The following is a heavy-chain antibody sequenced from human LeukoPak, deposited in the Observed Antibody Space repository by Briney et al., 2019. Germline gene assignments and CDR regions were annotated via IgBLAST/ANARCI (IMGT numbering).Heavy chain of an antibody. CDR1: GFTFSSYA. CDR2: ISGSGGST. D-gene: IGHD2-15*01. CDR3: AKENDYCSGGSCYHYYFDY. V-gene: IGHV3-23*01. J-gene: IGHJ4*02. Sequence: GGSLRLSCAASGFTFSSYAMSWVRQAPGKGLEWVSAISGSGGSTYYADSVKGRFTISRDNSKNTLYLQMNSLRAEDTAVYYCAKENDYCSGGSCYHYYFDYWGQGTLVTVSS.